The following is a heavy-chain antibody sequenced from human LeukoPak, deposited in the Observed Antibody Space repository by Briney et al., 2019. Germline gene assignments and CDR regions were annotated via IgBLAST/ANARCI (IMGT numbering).Heavy chain of an antibody. V-gene: IGHV1-2*02. CDR3: ARGSRVAGFDF. Sequence: VSLRLSCAASGFTFSSYGMHWVRQAPGQGLEWMGWINPNSRGTNYAKKFQGRVTRTRVTSVSTAYMELGSLRSDDTAVYYCARGSRVAGFDFWGQGTLVTVSS. CDR1: GFTFSSYG. CDR2: INPNSRGT. J-gene: IGHJ4*02. D-gene: IGHD6-13*01.